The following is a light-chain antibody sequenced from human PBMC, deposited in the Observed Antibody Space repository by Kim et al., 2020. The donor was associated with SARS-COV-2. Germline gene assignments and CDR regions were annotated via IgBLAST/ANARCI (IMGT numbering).Light chain of an antibody. CDR2: YDR. Sequence: SYELTQPPSVSVAPGQTARITCGGNNIGGHSVHWYQQKPVQAPVLVMYYDRDRPSGIPERFSGSKSANTATLTISRVEAGDEADYYCQVWDTDTDHYVFGTGTKVTVL. CDR3: QVWDTDTDHYV. J-gene: IGLJ1*01. V-gene: IGLV3-21*01. CDR1: NIGGHS.